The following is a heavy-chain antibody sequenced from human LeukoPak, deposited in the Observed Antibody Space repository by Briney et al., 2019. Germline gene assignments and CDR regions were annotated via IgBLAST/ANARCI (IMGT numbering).Heavy chain of an antibody. Sequence: SETLSLTCTVSGGSISDYYWSWIRQPPGKGLEWIGWIFGSGDFNYNPSLKSRLSISVDTSNNQFSLKLTSATAADTAVYYCAREKDTGSTNAKIRYSIWGLGTMVTVSS. CDR2: IFGSGDF. D-gene: IGHD3-16*02. J-gene: IGHJ3*02. V-gene: IGHV4-59*01. CDR3: AREKDTGSTNAKIRYSI. CDR1: GGSISDYY.